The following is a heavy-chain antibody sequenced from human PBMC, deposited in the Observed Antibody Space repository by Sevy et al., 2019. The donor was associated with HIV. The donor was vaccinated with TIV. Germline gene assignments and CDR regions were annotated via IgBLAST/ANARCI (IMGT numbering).Heavy chain of an antibody. V-gene: IGHV3-11*01. CDR3: VRDLGTGYFDF. J-gene: IGHJ4*02. CDR2: ISGSQYMI. Sequence: GGSLRLSCAASGFTFSDYYMSWIRQAPGKGLEWISYISGSQYMIYYADSVKGRFTISRDDAKNSLYLQMNSLRPDDSAVYFCVRDLGTGYFDFWGQGTPVTVSS. D-gene: IGHD1-26*01. CDR1: GFTFSDYY.